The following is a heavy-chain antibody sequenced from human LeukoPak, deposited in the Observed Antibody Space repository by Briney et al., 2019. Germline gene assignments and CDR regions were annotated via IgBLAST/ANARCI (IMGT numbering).Heavy chain of an antibody. CDR3: ARPGSSGWYTGNWFDP. Sequence: SETLSLTCTVSGGSISGSSYYWGWIRQPSGKGLEWIGSIYDSGITYYNPSLKSRVIISVDTSKNQFSLKLSSVTAADTAVYYCARPGSSGWYTGNWFDPWGQGTLVTVSS. CDR1: GGSISGSSYY. D-gene: IGHD6-19*01. V-gene: IGHV4-39*01. J-gene: IGHJ5*02. CDR2: IYDSGIT.